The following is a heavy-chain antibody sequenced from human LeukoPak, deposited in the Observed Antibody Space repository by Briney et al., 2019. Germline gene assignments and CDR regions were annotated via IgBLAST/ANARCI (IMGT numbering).Heavy chain of an antibody. Sequence: PGGSLRLSCAASGFTFSSYSMNWVRQAPGKGLEWISYISLSSSTIYYADSVKGRFTISRDNAKNSLYLQVNSLRAEDTAVYYCARVLHKRNYDSSGYYGYWGQGTLVTVSS. CDR2: ISLSSSTI. D-gene: IGHD3-22*01. V-gene: IGHV3-48*01. J-gene: IGHJ4*02. CDR1: GFTFSSYS. CDR3: ARVLHKRNYDSSGYYGY.